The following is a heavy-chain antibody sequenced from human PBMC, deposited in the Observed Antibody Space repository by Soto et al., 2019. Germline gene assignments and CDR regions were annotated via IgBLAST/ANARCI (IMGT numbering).Heavy chain of an antibody. Sequence: GSGPTLVNPTQTLTLTCTFSAFSLSTSGMCVSWIRQPPGKALEWLALIDWDDDKYYSTSLKTRLTISKDTSKNQVVLTMTNMDPVDTATYYCARMGRGYCSGGSCPSYYYYGMDVWGQGTTVTVSS. CDR2: IDWDDDK. CDR1: AFSLSTSGMC. J-gene: IGHJ6*02. D-gene: IGHD2-15*01. CDR3: ARMGRGYCSGGSCPSYYYYGMDV. V-gene: IGHV2-70*01.